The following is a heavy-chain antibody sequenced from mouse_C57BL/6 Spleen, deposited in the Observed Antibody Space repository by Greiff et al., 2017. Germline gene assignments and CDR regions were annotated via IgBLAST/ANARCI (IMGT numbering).Heavy chain of an antibody. V-gene: IGHV5-17*01. Sequence: DVQLVESGGGLVKPGGSLKLSCAASGFTFSDYGMHWVRQAPEKGLEWVAYISSGSSTIYYADTVKGRFTISRDNAKNTLFLQMTSLRSEDTAMYYCARSTTVAGDYWGQGTTLTVSS. CDR2: ISSGSSTI. J-gene: IGHJ2*01. CDR3: ARSTTVAGDY. D-gene: IGHD1-1*01. CDR1: GFTFSDYG.